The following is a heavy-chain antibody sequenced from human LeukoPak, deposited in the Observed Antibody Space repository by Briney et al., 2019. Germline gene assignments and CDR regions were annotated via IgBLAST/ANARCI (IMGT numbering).Heavy chain of an antibody. V-gene: IGHV3-30-3*02. Sequence: GGSLRLSCAASGFTFSSYAMHWVRQAPGKGLEWVAVISYDGSNKYYADSVKGRFTISRDNSKNTLYLQMNSLRAEDTAVYYCAKRSHYDFWFGYWGQGTLVTVSS. CDR1: GFTFSSYA. CDR3: AKRSHYDFWFGY. J-gene: IGHJ4*02. CDR2: ISYDGSNK. D-gene: IGHD3-3*01.